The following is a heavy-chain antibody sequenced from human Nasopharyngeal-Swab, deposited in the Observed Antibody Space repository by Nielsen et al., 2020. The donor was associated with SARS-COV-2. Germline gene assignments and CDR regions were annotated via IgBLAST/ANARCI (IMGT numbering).Heavy chain of an antibody. Sequence: KVSCKGSGYSFTSYWISWVRQMPGKGLEWMGRIDPSDSYTNYSPSFQGHVTTSADKSISTAYLQWSSLKASDTAMYYCARHPVMTVYGSGSYYYYYGMDVWGQGTTVTVSS. CDR1: GYSFTSYW. D-gene: IGHD3-10*01. V-gene: IGHV5-10-1*01. CDR2: IDPSDSYT. CDR3: ARHPVMTVYGSGSYYYYYGMDV. J-gene: IGHJ6*02.